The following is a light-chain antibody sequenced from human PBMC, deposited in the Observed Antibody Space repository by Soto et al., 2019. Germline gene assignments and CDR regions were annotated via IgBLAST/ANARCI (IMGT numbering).Light chain of an antibody. CDR1: QSVTSTY. J-gene: IGKJ1*01. V-gene: IGKV3D-20*02. Sequence: EIVLTQSPGTPSLSPGERATLSCRASQSVTSTYLAWYQQKPGQAPRLLIYGASSRAIGIPDRFSGSVSGSDFTLTISSLEPEDFAVYYCQQRSNWPPTFGQGTKV. CDR3: QQRSNWPPT. CDR2: GAS.